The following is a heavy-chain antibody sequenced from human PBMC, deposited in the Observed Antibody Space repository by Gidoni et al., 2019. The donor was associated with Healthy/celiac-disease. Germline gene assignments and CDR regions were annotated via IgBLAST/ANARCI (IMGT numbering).Heavy chain of an antibody. J-gene: IGHJ4*02. CDR1: GASVSSNSA. Sequence: QVQLQQSGPGLVKPSQTLSLTCAISGASVSSNSAWNWIRQSPSRGLEWLGRTYYRSKWYNDYALSVKSRITINPDTSKNQFSLQLNSVTPEDTAVYYCARDPWAAVGTGDYFDYWGQGTLVTVSS. CDR3: ARDPWAAVGTGDYFDY. D-gene: IGHD6-13*01. CDR2: TYYRSKWYN. V-gene: IGHV6-1*01.